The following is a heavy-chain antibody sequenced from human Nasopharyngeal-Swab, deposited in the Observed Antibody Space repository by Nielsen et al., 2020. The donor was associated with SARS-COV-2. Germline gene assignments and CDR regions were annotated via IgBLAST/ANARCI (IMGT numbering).Heavy chain of an antibody. V-gene: IGHV3-7*01. Sequence: GASLKISCVASEFTISSFSMTWVRQAPGKGLEWVADINEDGSDKYYVDSVKGRFTISRDNAKNSLFLQLNGLRAEDSAVYYCAASRGTAVDYFDYWGQGTLVTVSS. CDR2: INEDGSDK. CDR1: EFTISSFS. CDR3: AASRGTAVDYFDY. D-gene: IGHD3-16*01. J-gene: IGHJ4*02.